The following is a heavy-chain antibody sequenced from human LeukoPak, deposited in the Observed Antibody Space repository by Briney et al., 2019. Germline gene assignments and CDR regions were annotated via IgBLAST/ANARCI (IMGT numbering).Heavy chain of an antibody. V-gene: IGHV3-74*01. Sequence: QPGGSLRLSCAASGFTFSSYWMHWVRQAPGKGLVWVSRINTDGSSTSYADSVKGRFTISRDNAKNTQYLQMNSLRAEDTAVYYCARESGIAAALDLWGQGTLVTVSS. CDR1: GFTFSSYW. J-gene: IGHJ5*02. CDR2: INTDGSST. D-gene: IGHD6-13*01. CDR3: ARESGIAAALDL.